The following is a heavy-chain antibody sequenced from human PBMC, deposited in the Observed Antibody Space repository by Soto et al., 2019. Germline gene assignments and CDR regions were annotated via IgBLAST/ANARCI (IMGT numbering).Heavy chain of an antibody. V-gene: IGHV1-18*01. J-gene: IGHJ3*02. CDR3: ARDPVVRGVIRPDAFDI. D-gene: IGHD3-10*01. Sequence: SVKVSCKASGYTFTSYGISWVRQAPGQGLEWMGWISAYNGNTNYAQKLQGRVTMTTDTSTSTAYMELRSLRSDDTAVYYCARDPVVRGVIRPDAFDIWGQGTMVTVSS. CDR2: ISAYNGNT. CDR1: GYTFTSYG.